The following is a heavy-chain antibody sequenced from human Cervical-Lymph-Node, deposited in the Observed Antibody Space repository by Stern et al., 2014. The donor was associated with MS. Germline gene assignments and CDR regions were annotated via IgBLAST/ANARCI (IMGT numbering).Heavy chain of an antibody. CDR2: TYHRSRWYY. Sequence: SGPGLVKPSQTLSLTCAISGDSVSSNSAAWSWIRQSPSRGLEWLGRTYHRSRWYYDYAVSVKSRVTISPDTSKNQFSLRLNSVTPEDTAVYYCARDVSSSPDAFDIWGQGTMVTVSS. CDR3: ARDVSSSPDAFDI. CDR1: GDSVSSNSAA. J-gene: IGHJ3*02. D-gene: IGHD6-6*01. V-gene: IGHV6-1*01.